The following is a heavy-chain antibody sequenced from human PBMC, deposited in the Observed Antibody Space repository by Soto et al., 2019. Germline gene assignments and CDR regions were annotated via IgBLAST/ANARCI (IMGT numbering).Heavy chain of an antibody. Sequence: QVQLVQSGAEVKEPGSSVNVSCKTSGDTFGNTAVTWVRQAPGQGLEWIGGIVPMFGTANYAQKFRGRVTTTADESESTAYMELSSLRSDDTAVYYCARDGDPGYSFWSGPLGGGRFDPWGQGTLVTVSS. CDR1: GDTFGNTA. D-gene: IGHD3-3*01. CDR3: ARDGDPGYSFWSGPLGGGRFDP. J-gene: IGHJ5*02. V-gene: IGHV1-69*12. CDR2: IVPMFGTA.